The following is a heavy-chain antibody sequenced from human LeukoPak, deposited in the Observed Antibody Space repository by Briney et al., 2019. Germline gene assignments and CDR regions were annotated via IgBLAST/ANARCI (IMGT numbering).Heavy chain of an antibody. CDR3: ARDLEQQLGDFWFDP. CDR1: GASITSYY. D-gene: IGHD6-13*01. Sequence: SETLSLTCTVSGASITSYYWSWIRQPAGKGLEWIGRIYIGGSTNYNPSLKSRVTMSVDTSKNQFSLKLSSVTAADTAVYYCARDLEQQLGDFWFDPWGQGTLVTVSS. V-gene: IGHV4-4*07. CDR2: IYIGGST. J-gene: IGHJ5*02.